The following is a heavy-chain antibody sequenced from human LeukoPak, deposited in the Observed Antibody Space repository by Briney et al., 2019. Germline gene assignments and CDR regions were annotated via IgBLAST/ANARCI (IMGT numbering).Heavy chain of an antibody. Sequence: SQTLSLTCTVSGGSISSGGYYWSWLRQPPGKGLEWIGYIYHSGSTYYNPSLKSRVTISVDRSKNQFSLKLSSVTAEDTAVYYCAKGYCSSTNCYGDYWGQGTLVTVSS. CDR3: AKGYCSSTNCYGDY. D-gene: IGHD2-2*01. V-gene: IGHV4-30-2*01. CDR1: GGSISSGGYY. J-gene: IGHJ4*02. CDR2: IYHSGST.